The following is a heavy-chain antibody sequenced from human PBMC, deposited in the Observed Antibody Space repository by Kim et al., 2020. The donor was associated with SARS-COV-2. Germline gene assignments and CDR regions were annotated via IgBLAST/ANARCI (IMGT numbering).Heavy chain of an antibody. D-gene: IGHD1-26*01. Sequence: KNYAQQLQGRVTMTTDTSTSTAYMELRSLRSDDTAVYYCARDEGELRHDYWGQGTLVTVSS. CDR2: K. V-gene: IGHV1-18*01. CDR3: ARDEGELRHDY. J-gene: IGHJ4*02.